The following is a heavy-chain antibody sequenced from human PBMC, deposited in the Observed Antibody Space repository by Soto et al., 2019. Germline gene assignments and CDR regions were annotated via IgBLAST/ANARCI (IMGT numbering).Heavy chain of an antibody. Sequence: QVQLVQSGAEVKKPGSSVKVSCKASGGTFSSYAISWVRQAPGQGLEWMGGIIPIFGTANYAQKFQGRVTSPAAESTSTAYMELSSLRSEDTAVYYCARPTVLVPAAMGFDYYYGMDVWGQGPTVTVSS. V-gene: IGHV1-69*12. J-gene: IGHJ6*02. CDR3: ARPTVLVPAAMGFDYYYGMDV. D-gene: IGHD2-2*01. CDR2: IIPIFGTA. CDR1: GGTFSSYA.